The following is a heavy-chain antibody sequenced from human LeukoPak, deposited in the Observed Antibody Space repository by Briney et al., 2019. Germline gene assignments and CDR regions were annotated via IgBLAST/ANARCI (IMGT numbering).Heavy chain of an antibody. CDR1: GFTVSSNC. D-gene: IGHD1-1*01. CDR2: ICSGGST. J-gene: IGHJ4*02. CDR3: ARDSPRTGGGGSHFDY. Sequence: GGSLRLPCAASGFTVSSNCVNCVRQAPGKGLKRVSVICSGGSTNYADSVKGRFTISRDNSKNTLYLQMNSLRAEDTAVYYCARDSPRTGGGGSHFDYWGQGTLVTVSS. V-gene: IGHV3-66*01.